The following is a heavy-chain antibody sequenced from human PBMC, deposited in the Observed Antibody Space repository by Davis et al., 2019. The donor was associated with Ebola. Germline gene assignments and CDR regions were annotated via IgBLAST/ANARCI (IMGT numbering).Heavy chain of an antibody. V-gene: IGHV4-30-4*01. CDR3: ARDVRYFDY. CDR2: IYYSGST. D-gene: IGHD3-3*01. Sequence: SETLSLTCTVSGGSVSSGSYYWSWIRQPPGKGLEWIGYIYYSGSTYYNPSLKSRVTISVDKSKNQFSLKLSSVTAADTAVYYCARDVRYFDYWGQGTLVTVSS. J-gene: IGHJ4*02. CDR1: GGSVSSGSYY.